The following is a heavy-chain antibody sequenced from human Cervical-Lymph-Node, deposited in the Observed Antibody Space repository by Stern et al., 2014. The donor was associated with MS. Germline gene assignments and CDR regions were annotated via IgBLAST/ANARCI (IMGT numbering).Heavy chain of an antibody. Sequence: QITLKESGPVLVKPTETLTLTCTVSGFSLSNARMGVSWIRQPPGKALEWLSQIFSNDEKSYSTSLKSRLTISKDTSKSQVVLTMTNMDPVDTATYYCARTKYSSGWEDAFDIWGQGTMVTVSS. V-gene: IGHV2-26*01. CDR2: IFSNDEK. J-gene: IGHJ3*02. CDR3: ARTKYSSGWEDAFDI. D-gene: IGHD6-19*01. CDR1: GFSLSNARMG.